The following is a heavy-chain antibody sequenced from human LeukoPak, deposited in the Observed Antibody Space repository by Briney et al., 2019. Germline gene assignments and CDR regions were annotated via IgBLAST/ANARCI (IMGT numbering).Heavy chain of an antibody. J-gene: IGHJ4*02. CDR1: GFIFRTYG. CDR2: ITAGGGNT. Sequence: GGSLRLSCAASGFIFRTYGMNWVRQAPGKGLEYVSGITAGGGNTYYGDSLKGRFTISRDDSKDTLFLQMNSLRVEDTAVYYCAEGMYGVGGALDYWGRGSLVTVSS. CDR3: AEGMYGVGGALDY. V-gene: IGHV3-23*01. D-gene: IGHD2-21*01.